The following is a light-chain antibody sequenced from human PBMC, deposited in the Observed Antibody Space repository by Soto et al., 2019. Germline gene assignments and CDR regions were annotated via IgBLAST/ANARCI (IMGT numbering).Light chain of an antibody. CDR1: QSISSY. CDR2: AAS. Sequence: DIQMTQSPSSLSASVGDSVTITCRASQSISSYLNWYQQKPGKAPKLLIYAASTLESGVPSRFSATVSGTEFSLTITSLQPEDFVTYYCQQLFDSPITFGQGTRLEIK. CDR3: QQLFDSPIT. J-gene: IGKJ5*01. V-gene: IGKV1-39*01.